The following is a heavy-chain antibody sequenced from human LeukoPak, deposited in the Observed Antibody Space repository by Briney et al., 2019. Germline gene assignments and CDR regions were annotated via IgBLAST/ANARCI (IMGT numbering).Heavy chain of an antibody. CDR1: GFTFDDYA. J-gene: IGHJ1*01. V-gene: IGHV3-43*02. Sequence: PGGSLRLSCAASGFTFDDYAMHWVRQAPGKGLEWVSLISGDGGSTYYADSVKGRFTISRGNSKNSLYLQMNSLRTEDTALYYCAKDLIAVAGTTEYFQHWGQGTLVTVSS. CDR3: AKDLIAVAGTTEYFQH. D-gene: IGHD6-19*01. CDR2: ISGDGGST.